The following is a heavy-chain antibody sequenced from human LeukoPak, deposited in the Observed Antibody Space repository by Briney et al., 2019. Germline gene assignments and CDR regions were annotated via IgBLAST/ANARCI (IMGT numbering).Heavy chain of an antibody. J-gene: IGHJ3*02. V-gene: IGHV3-30*18. D-gene: IGHD6-13*01. CDR1: GFTFSSYG. CDR3: ANSVIAAAGFDAFDI. CDR2: ISYDGSNK. Sequence: GGSLRLSCATSGFTFSSYGMHWVRQAPGKGLEWVAVISYDGSNKYYADSVKGRFTISRDNSKNTLYLQMNSLRAEDTAVYYCANSVIAAAGFDAFDIWGQGTMVTVPS.